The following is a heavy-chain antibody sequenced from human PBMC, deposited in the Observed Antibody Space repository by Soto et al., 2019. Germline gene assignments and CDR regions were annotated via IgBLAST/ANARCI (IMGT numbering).Heavy chain of an antibody. V-gene: IGHV4-59*01. CDR3: VRDMGIAARGAYYYYMDV. J-gene: IGHJ6*03. D-gene: IGHD6-6*01. CDR2: IYYSGST. Sequence: SETLSLTCTVSGGSISSYYWSWIRQPPGKGLEWIGYIYYSGSTNYNPSLKSRVTISVDTSKNQFSLKLSSVTAADTAVYYCVRDMGIAARGAYYYYMDVWGKGTTVTVSS. CDR1: GGSISSYY.